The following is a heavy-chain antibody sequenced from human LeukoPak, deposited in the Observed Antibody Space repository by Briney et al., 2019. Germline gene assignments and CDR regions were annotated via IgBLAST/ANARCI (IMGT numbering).Heavy chain of an antibody. CDR1: GGSISTSNW. CDR3: ARWNIVGARGGFDP. J-gene: IGHJ5*02. V-gene: IGHV4-4*02. Sequence: SETLSLTCAVSGGSISTSNWWSWVRQPPGKGLEWIGEIYHSGSTNYNPSLKSRVTISVDKSKNQFSLKLSSVTAADTAVYYCARWNIVGARGGFDPWGQGTLVTVSS. CDR2: IYHSGST. D-gene: IGHD1-26*01.